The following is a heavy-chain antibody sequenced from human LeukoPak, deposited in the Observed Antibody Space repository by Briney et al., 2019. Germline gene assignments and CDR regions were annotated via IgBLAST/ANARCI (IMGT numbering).Heavy chain of an antibody. Sequence: SETLSLTCSVAGGSVSSYYWSWIRQPAGKGLEWIGRIYSSGTTNYNPSLRSRVTMSLDTSKNRFSLKLSSVTAADTAVYYCARGPRSGHHDYWGQGILVTVSS. CDR2: IYSSGTT. D-gene: IGHD6-19*01. V-gene: IGHV4-4*07. CDR3: ARGPRSGHHDY. CDR1: GGSVSSYY. J-gene: IGHJ4*02.